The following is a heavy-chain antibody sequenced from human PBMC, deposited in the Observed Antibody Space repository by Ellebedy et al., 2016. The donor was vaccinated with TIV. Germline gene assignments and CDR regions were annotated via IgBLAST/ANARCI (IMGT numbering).Heavy chain of an antibody. V-gene: IGHV4-39*07. Sequence: MPSETLSLTCTVSGGSITTGGDYWGWIRQPPGKGLEWIGSIYYSGSAYYNPSLKSRVTVSVDTSKNQFSLNLSSETAADTAVYYCARDPALPRGRFDTWGQGTLVTVSS. J-gene: IGHJ5*02. CDR3: ARDPALPRGRFDT. CDR2: IYYSGSA. CDR1: GGSITTGGDY.